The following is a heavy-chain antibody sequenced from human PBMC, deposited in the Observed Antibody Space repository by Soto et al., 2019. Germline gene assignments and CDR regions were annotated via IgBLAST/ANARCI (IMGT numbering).Heavy chain of an antibody. Sequence: QVQLQESGPGLVKPSETLSLTCTVSVGSISSYYWSWIRQPAGKGLEWIGRIYTSGGTNYNPSLKRRVTMSVDTSKNQFSLKLSSVTAADTAVYYCARDEYQLLSSQPYYYCGMDVWGQGTTVTVSS. CDR2: IYTSGGT. CDR1: VGSISSYY. CDR3: ARDEYQLLSSQPYYYCGMDV. D-gene: IGHD2-2*01. J-gene: IGHJ6*02. V-gene: IGHV4-4*07.